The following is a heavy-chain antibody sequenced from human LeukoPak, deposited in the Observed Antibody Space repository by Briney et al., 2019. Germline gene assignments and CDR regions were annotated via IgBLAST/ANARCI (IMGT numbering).Heavy chain of an antibody. Sequence: PSETLSLTCTVSGGSISSGSYYWSWIRQPAGKGREWIGRIYTSGSTNYNPSLKSRVTMSVDTSKNQFSLKLSSVNAADTAVYYCARDRVYSSSWALNWFDPWGQGTLVTVSS. CDR1: GGSISSGSYY. V-gene: IGHV4-61*02. J-gene: IGHJ5*02. CDR3: ARDRVYSSSWALNWFDP. D-gene: IGHD6-13*01. CDR2: IYTSGST.